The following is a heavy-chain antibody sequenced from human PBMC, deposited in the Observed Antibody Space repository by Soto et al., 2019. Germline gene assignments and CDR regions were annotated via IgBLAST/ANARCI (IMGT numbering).Heavy chain of an antibody. J-gene: IGHJ4*02. CDR2: INHSGST. V-gene: IGHV4-34*01. D-gene: IGHD2-2*01. CDR3: ARARPIIVVVPAAMRDSSGYYRFDY. CDR1: GGSFSGYY. Sequence: QVQLQQWGAGLLKPSETLSLTCAVYGGSFSGYYWSWIRQPPGKGLEWIGEINHSGSTNYNPSLKSRVTIPVDTSKIQFAVRLSSVTAADTAVYYCARARPIIVVVPAAMRDSSGYYRFDYWGQGTLVTVSS.